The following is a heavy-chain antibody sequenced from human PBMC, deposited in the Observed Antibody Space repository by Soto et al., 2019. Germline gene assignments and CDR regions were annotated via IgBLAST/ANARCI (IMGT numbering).Heavy chain of an antibody. CDR1: GGSISTGGYS. CDR3: AAGGGLPRYY. J-gene: IGHJ4*02. Sequence: QLQLQESGSGLVKPSQTLSLTCAVSGGSISTGGYSWSWIRQSPGKGLEWIGYIYHSGSTYYNPSLKSRVTISVDRSKNQISLKLSSVTAADTAVYYCAAGGGLPRYYWRQGTLVTVSS. CDR2: IYHSGST. V-gene: IGHV4-30-2*06. D-gene: IGHD5-12*01.